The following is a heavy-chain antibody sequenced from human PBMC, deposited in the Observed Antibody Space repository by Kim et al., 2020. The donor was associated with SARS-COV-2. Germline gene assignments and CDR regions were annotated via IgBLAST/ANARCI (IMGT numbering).Heavy chain of an antibody. CDR2: IKQDGSAK. CDR3: ARDKYSYSGSDCYSLS. J-gene: IGHJ5*02. CDR1: GFTFSSYW. Sequence: GGSLRLSCAASGFTFSSYWMSWVRQAPGKGLEWVAYIKQDGSAKSYVDSVKGRFTISRDNAKNSLYLQMNSLRAEDTDVYYCARDKYSYSGSDCYSLSWGQGALVSVTS. D-gene: IGHD2-21*02. V-gene: IGHV3-7*03.